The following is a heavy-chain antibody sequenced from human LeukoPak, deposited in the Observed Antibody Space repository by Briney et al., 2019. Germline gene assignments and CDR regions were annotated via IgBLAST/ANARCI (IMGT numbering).Heavy chain of an antibody. D-gene: IGHD3-10*01. J-gene: IGHJ6*02. V-gene: IGHV3-21*04. CDR2: ITFSSSHI. CDR1: GFTFSGYV. Sequence: PGGSLRLSCAASGFTFSGYVMTWVRQAPGKGLECVSSITFSSSHIYYADPVKGRFTISRDNTKDSLYLQMNSLRAEDTAVYYCASPSWDYYGSGSYYYGMDVWGQGTTVTVSS. CDR3: ASPSWDYYGSGSYYYGMDV.